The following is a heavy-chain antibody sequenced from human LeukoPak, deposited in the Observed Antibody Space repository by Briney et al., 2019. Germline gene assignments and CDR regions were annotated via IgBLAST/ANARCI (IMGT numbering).Heavy chain of an antibody. CDR1: GGSVSSGRYY. J-gene: IGHJ6*04. V-gene: IGHV4-61*02. CDR2: FYTSGST. Sequence: SETLSLTCSVSGGSVSSGRYYWTWIRQPAGKGLEWIGRFYTSGSTNYNPSLESRVTISIDTSKNQFSLKLSSVTAADTAVYYCARETTLGPTSRMDVWGKGTKVTVSS. CDR3: ARETTLGPTSRMDV. D-gene: IGHD1-26*01.